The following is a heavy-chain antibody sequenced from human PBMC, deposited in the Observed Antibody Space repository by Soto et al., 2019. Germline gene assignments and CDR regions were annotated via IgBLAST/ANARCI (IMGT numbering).Heavy chain of an antibody. V-gene: IGHV3-33*01. D-gene: IGHD3-22*01. CDR3: ERDRYYYDSSGHIDY. J-gene: IGHJ4*02. CDR2: IWYDGSNK. Sequence: GGSLRLSCAATGFTFRNYGMHWVRQVPGKGLEWVAVIWYDGSNKYYGDSVKGRFTISRDNSKNTLYLQMNSLRAEDTAVYYCERDRYYYDSSGHIDYWGQGT. CDR1: GFTFRNYG.